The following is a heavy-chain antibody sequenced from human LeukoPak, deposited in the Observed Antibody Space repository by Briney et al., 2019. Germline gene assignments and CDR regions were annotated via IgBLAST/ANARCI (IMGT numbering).Heavy chain of an antibody. CDR1: GFTFSDYY. V-gene: IGHV3-7*01. Sequence: GGSLRLSCATSGFTFSDYYIDWVRQAPGKGLERVGNINPDGTVKNHVDSVKGRFIISRDNTKNSLYLEMSSLTVEDTAVYFCAKNMGWQQFDYWGQGILVTVSS. CDR2: INPDGTVK. CDR3: AKNMGWQQFDY. J-gene: IGHJ4*02. D-gene: IGHD5-24*01.